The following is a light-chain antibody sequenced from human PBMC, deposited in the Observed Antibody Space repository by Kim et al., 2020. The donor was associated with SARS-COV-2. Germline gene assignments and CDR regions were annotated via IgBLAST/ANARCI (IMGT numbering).Light chain of an antibody. Sequence: PGQSVTNSCTGTSSDVGRYNYGSWYQHHPGKAPKLMIYDVYKRPSGVPDRFSGSKSGNTASLTISGLQAEDEADYYCCSFAGGTYVFGTGTKVTVL. CDR3: CSFAGGTYV. CDR2: DVY. CDR1: SSDVGRYNY. J-gene: IGLJ1*01. V-gene: IGLV2-11*01.